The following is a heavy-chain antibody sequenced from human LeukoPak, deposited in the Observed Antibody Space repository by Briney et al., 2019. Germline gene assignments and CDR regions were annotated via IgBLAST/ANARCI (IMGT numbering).Heavy chain of an antibody. J-gene: IGHJ6*02. D-gene: IGHD2-21*02. Sequence: SGGSLRLSCAASGFTVSSNYMSWVRQARGKGMEWVSVIYSGGSTYYADSVKGRFTISRDNSKNTLYLQMNSLRAEDTAVYYCARDRDVVTQYYYYGMDVWGQGTTVTVSS. V-gene: IGHV3-66*01. CDR2: IYSGGST. CDR1: GFTVSSNY. CDR3: ARDRDVVTQYYYYGMDV.